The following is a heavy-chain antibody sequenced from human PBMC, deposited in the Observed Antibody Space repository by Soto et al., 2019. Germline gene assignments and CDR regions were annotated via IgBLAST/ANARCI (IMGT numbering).Heavy chain of an antibody. CDR3: ARVLGYTTTHYLDY. J-gene: IGHJ4*02. D-gene: IGHD2-2*02. CDR1: GYTFTNYY. CDR2: INPSAGSS. V-gene: IGHV1-46*01. Sequence: ASVKVSCKASGYTFTNYYMYWVRQAPGQGLEWMGIINPSAGSSSYAQRFQGRVTMTWDTSTTTVYMELSSLRSEDTAVYYCARVLGYTTTHYLDYWGQGTLVTVSS.